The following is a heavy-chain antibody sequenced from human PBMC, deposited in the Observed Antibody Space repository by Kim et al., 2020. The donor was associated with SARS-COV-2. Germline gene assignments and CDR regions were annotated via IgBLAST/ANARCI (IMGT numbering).Heavy chain of an antibody. Sequence: SETLSLTCTVSGGSVSSSTHYWAWIRQPPGTGLEWIASLYYSGRTYYNPSLKSRLTISVDTSRNQFSLNLNSVTAADTAMYYCVTMAVRTTSLDDWGPGTLVTVSS. CDR2: LYYSGRT. V-gene: IGHV4-39*01. D-gene: IGHD1-1*01. J-gene: IGHJ4*02. CDR1: GGSVSSSTHY. CDR3: VTMAVRTTSLDD.